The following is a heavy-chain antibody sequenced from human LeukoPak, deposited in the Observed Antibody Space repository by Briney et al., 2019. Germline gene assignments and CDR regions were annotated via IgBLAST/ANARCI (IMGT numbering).Heavy chain of an antibody. V-gene: IGHV4-59*01. J-gene: IGHJ5*02. Sequence: SSETLSLTCTVSGGSISSYYWSWIRQPPGKGLEGIGYIYYSGSTNYNPSLKSRVTISVDTSKNQFSLKLSSVTAADTAVYYCARETVAGKNWFDPWGQGTLVTVSS. CDR3: ARETVAGKNWFDP. D-gene: IGHD6-19*01. CDR2: IYYSGST. CDR1: GGSISSYY.